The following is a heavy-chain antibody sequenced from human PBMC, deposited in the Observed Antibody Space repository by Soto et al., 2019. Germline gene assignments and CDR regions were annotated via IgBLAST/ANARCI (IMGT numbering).Heavy chain of an antibody. CDR3: ARQEVGMVGVNWFDP. D-gene: IGHD2-15*01. V-gene: IGHV4-39*01. CDR1: GGSISSSSYY. CDR2: IYYSGST. Sequence: SETLSLTCTVSGGSISSSSYYWGWIRQPPGKGLEWIGSIYYSGSTYYNPSLKSRVTISVDTSKNQFSLKLSSVTAADTAVYYCARQEVGMVGVNWFDPWGQGTLVTVSS. J-gene: IGHJ5*02.